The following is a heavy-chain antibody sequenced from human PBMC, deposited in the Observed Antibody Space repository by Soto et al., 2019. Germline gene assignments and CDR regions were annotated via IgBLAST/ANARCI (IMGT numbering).Heavy chain of an antibody. J-gene: IGHJ4*02. D-gene: IGHD6-13*01. V-gene: IGHV3-30*18. CDR3: AKDPAGTFFDY. Sequence: PGGSLRLSCAASGFPFNSYGMHWVRQAPGKGLEWVAVISYDGSNKYYADSVKGRFTISRDNSKNTLYLQMNSLRAEDTAVYYCAKDPAGTFFDYWGQGTLVTVSS. CDR1: GFPFNSYG. CDR2: ISYDGSNK.